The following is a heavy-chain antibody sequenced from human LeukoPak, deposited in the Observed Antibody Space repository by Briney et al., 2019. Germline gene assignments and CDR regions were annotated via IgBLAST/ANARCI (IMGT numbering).Heavy chain of an antibody. CDR1: GFTFGDYP. CDR3: ARDGRSGSAWTPYYFYMDV. J-gene: IGHJ6*03. CDR2: IRSEVHGGTT. D-gene: IGHD1-26*01. V-gene: IGHV3-49*04. Sequence: GSLRLSCTASGFTFGDYPVSWVRQAPGKGLQWVGFIRSEVHGGTTQYGASVRGRFTISRDDSKSIAYLQVNSLKTEDTAVYYCARDGRSGSAWTPYYFYMDVWGKGTTVTVSS.